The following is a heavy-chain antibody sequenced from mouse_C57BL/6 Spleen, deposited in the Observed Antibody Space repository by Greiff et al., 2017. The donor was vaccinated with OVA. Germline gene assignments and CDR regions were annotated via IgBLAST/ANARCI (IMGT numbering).Heavy chain of an antibody. J-gene: IGHJ4*01. Sequence: VKLQESGPGLVAPSQSLSITCTVSGFSLTSYGVHWVRQPPGKGLEWLVVIWSDGSTTYNSALKSRLSISKDNSKSQVFLKMNSLQTDDTAMYYCARLYDYDGAMDYWGQGTSVTVSS. D-gene: IGHD2-4*01. V-gene: IGHV2-6*03. CDR2: IWSDGST. CDR3: ARLYDYDGAMDY. CDR1: GFSLTSYG.